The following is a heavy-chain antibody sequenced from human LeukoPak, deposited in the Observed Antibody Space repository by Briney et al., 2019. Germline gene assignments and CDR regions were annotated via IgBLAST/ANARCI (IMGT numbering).Heavy chain of an antibody. CDR2: IYTSGNT. CDR1: GGSISSHY. J-gene: IGHJ6*03. Sequence: PSETLSLTCSVSGGSISSHYWGWIRQPAGKGLEWIGRIYTSGNTNYNPSLKSRVTISVDNSKNELSLKLTSVTAADTAVYYCARLQFYYDSSGYYGYYYMDVWGKGTTVTVSS. CDR3: ARLQFYYDSSGYYGYYYMDV. V-gene: IGHV4-4*07. D-gene: IGHD3-22*01.